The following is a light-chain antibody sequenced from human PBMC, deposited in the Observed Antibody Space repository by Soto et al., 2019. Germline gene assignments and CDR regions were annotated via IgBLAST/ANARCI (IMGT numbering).Light chain of an antibody. CDR3: SSYAGSNKII. CDR1: STDVGTYNY. Sequence: QSALTQPPSASGSPGQSITISCTGTSTDVGTYNYVSWYQPHPGKAPKLMIYEVNKWPSGVPDGFSGSKSGNTASLTVTGVHAEDEADYYCSSYAGSNKIIFGGWTKLTVL. V-gene: IGLV2-8*01. CDR2: EVN. J-gene: IGLJ2*01.